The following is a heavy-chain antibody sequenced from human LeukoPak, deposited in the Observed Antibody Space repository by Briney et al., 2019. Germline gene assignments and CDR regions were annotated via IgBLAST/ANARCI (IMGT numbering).Heavy chain of an antibody. CDR1: GYTFTGYY. Sequence: ASVTVSCKTSGYTFTGYYVHWVRQAPGQGLEWMGLINPNSGDTNYAQKFQGRVTMTRDTSISTAYMELSRLRSDDTAVYYCATVVGGYGDPHDAFDIWGQGTMVTVSS. V-gene: IGHV1-2*06. CDR2: INPNSGDT. J-gene: IGHJ3*02. D-gene: IGHD4-17*01. CDR3: ATVVGGYGDPHDAFDI.